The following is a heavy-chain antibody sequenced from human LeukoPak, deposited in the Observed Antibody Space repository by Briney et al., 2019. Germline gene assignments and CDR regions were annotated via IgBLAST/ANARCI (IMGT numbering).Heavy chain of an antibody. V-gene: IGHV1-8*02. CDR2: MNPNSGNT. Sequence: TSVKVSCKASGYTFTSYYMHWVRQATGQGLEWMGWMNPNSGNTGYAQKFQGRVTMTRNTSISTAYMELSSLRSEDTAVYYCARGGGYSYGMEIDYWGQGTLVTVSS. J-gene: IGHJ4*02. CDR3: ARGGGYSYGMEIDY. D-gene: IGHD5-18*01. CDR1: GYTFTSYY.